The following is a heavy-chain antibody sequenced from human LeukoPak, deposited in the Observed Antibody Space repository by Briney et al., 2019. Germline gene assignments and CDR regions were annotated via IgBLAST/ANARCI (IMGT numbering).Heavy chain of an antibody. D-gene: IGHD6-19*01. CDR3: ARAARAVAARENWFDP. V-gene: IGHV4-59*01. CDR2: IYYSGST. Sequence: SETLSLTCTVSGGSISSYYWSWIRQPPGKGLEWIGYIYYSGSTNYNPSLKSRVTISVDTSKNQFSLKLSSVTAADTAVYYCARAARAVAARENWFDPWGQGTLVTVSS. CDR1: GGSISSYY. J-gene: IGHJ5*02.